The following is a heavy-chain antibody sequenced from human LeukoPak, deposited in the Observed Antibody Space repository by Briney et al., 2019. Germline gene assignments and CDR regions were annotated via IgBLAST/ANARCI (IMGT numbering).Heavy chain of an antibody. Sequence: VASVKVSCKVSGYTLTELSMHWVRQAPGKGLEWMGGFDPEDGETIYAQKFQGRVTMTEDTSTDTAYMELRSLRSDDTAVYYCARHPYGDYVAPGGYWGQGTLVTVSS. J-gene: IGHJ4*02. CDR3: ARHPYGDYVAPGGY. V-gene: IGHV1-24*01. D-gene: IGHD4-17*01. CDR1: GYTLTELS. CDR2: FDPEDGET.